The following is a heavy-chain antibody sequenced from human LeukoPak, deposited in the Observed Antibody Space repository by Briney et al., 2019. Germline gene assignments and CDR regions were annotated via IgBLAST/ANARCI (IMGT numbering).Heavy chain of an antibody. V-gene: IGHV4-39*07. CDR2: IYYSGST. CDR1: GGSISSSSYY. Sequence: SETLSLTCTVSGGSISSSSYYWGWIRQPPGKGLEWIGSIYYSGSTYYNPSLKSRVTISVDTSKNQFSLKLSSVTAADTAVYYCARTSGYYYGYFDYWGQGTLVTVSS. J-gene: IGHJ4*02. D-gene: IGHD3-22*01. CDR3: ARTSGYYYGYFDY.